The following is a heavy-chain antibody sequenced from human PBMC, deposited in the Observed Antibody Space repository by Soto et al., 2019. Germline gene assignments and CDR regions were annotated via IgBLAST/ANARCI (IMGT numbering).Heavy chain of an antibody. CDR2: INPSGGST. CDR1: GYTFTSYY. V-gene: IGHV1-46*01. Sequence: QVQLVQSGAEVKKPGASVKVSCKASGYTFTSYYMHWVRQAPGQGLEWMVIINPSGGSTSYAQKFQGRVTMTRDTSTSTVYMELSSLRSEDTAVYYCAGVPAAMEGSRWFDPWGQGTLVTVSS. D-gene: IGHD2-2*01. J-gene: IGHJ5*02. CDR3: AGVPAAMEGSRWFDP.